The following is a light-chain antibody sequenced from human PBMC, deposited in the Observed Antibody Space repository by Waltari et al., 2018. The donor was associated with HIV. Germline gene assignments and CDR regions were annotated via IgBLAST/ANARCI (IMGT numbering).Light chain of an antibody. J-gene: IGLJ2*01. V-gene: IGLV1-44*01. Sequence: QSVLTQPPSTSGTPGQRVTNSRYDGASTLGSTPVQSYQVFPGTAPKLLIYSSNQVSTGVPDRFSASKSGTSASLTISGLQSEDEAHYYCATWDDSGDGPMVFGRGTKLTVL. CDR3: ATWDDSGDGPMV. CDR2: SSN. CDR1: ASTLGSTP.